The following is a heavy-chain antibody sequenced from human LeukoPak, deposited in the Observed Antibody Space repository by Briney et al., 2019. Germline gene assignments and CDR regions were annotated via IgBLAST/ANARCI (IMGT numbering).Heavy chain of an antibody. CDR3: ARANCSSTSCPDY. CDR2: ISSSSSYI. Sequence: GGSLRLSCAASGFTFSNAWMSWVRQAPGKGLEWVSSISSSSSYIYYADSVKGRFTISRDNAKNSLYLQMNSLRAEDTAVYYCARANCSSTSCPDYWGQGTLVTVSS. D-gene: IGHD2-2*01. CDR1: GFTFSNAW. V-gene: IGHV3-21*01. J-gene: IGHJ4*02.